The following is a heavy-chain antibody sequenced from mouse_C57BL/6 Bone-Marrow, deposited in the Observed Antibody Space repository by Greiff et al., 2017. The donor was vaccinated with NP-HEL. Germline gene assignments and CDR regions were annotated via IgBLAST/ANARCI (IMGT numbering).Heavy chain of an antibody. D-gene: IGHD1-1*01. J-gene: IGHJ2*01. CDR1: GYTFTSYW. V-gene: IGHV1-69*01. Sequence: VQLQQPGAELVMPGASVKLSCKASGYTFTSYWMHWVKQRPGQGLEWIGEIDPSDSYTNYNQKFKGKSTLTVDKSSSTAYMQLSSLTSEDSAVYYCARETTVGPYYFDYWGQGTLSQSPQ. CDR2: IDPSDSYT. CDR3: ARETTVGPYYFDY.